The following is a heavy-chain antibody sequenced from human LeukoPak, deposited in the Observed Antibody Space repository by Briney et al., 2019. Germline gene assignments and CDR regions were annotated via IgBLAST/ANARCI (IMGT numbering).Heavy chain of an antibody. CDR1: GGAFSGYY. J-gene: IGHJ6*02. V-gene: IGHV4-34*01. D-gene: IGHD3-10*01. Sequence: SETLSLTCAVYGGAFSGYYWSWIRQPPGKGLEWIGEINHSGRTNHNPSLRSRVTITVDRSKNQVSLKASPVIAADTAVYFCARYPYGSGRYSETHYHSYYGMDVWGQGTTVTVSS. CDR3: ARYPYGSGRYSETHYHSYYGMDV. CDR2: INHSGRT.